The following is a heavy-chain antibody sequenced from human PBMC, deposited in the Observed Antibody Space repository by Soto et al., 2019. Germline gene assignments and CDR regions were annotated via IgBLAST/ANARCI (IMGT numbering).Heavy chain of an antibody. J-gene: IGHJ4*02. V-gene: IGHV3-21*06. Sequence: EVQLVESGGGLVKPGGSLSLSCAASGFTFSSYSMNWVRQAPGKGLEWVSSISSSSNYIYYADSVKGRFTISRDNAKNSLYLQMNSLRAEDTAVYYCARDLVGVTYWGQGTLVTVSS. CDR1: GFTFSSYS. D-gene: IGHD1-26*01. CDR2: ISSSSNYI. CDR3: ARDLVGVTY.